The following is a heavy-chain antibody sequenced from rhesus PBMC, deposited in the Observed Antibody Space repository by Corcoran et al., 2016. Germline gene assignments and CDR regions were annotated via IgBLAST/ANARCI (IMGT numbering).Heavy chain of an antibody. Sequence: EVQLVESGGGLVQPGGSLRLSCAASGFTFSDYYMSWVRQAPGTGLEWVSSIRSVRRYIDYAEAVQGRITICRDNAKKSLSLKMNSLKTEDTAVYYCTRGGYGSGGVCYRYYFDYWGQGVLVTVSS. V-gene: IGHV3S16*01. J-gene: IGHJ4*01. CDR3: TRGGYGSGGVCYRYYFDY. D-gene: IGHD2-39*02. CDR2: IRSVRRYI. CDR1: GFTFSDYY.